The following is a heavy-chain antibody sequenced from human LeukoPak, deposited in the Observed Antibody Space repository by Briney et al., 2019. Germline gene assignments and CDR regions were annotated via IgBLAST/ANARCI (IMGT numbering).Heavy chain of an antibody. CDR2: ISSSSSYI. CDR1: GFTFSSYS. D-gene: IGHD6-19*01. J-gene: IGHJ4*02. CDR3: ARDRGQWVVQGIDY. Sequence: GGSLRLSCAASGFTFSSYSMNWVRQAPGKGLEWVSSISSSSSYIYYADSVKGRFTISRDNSKNTLYLQMNSLRAEDTAVYYCARDRGQWVVQGIDYWGQGTLVTVSS. V-gene: IGHV3-21*01.